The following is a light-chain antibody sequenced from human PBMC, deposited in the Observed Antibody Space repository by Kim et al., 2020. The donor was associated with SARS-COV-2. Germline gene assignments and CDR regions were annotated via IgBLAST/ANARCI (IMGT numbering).Light chain of an antibody. CDR3: GTWDSSLSAAV. CDR2: DKD. J-gene: IGLJ2*01. CDR1: SSNIGNNY. Sequence: QKITTACAGSSSNIGNNYVSWYHQLPGTAPKLLIFDKDKRPSGIPDRFSGSKSGTSATLGITGLRPGDEADYYGGTWDSSLSAAVFGGGTKLTVL. V-gene: IGLV1-51*01.